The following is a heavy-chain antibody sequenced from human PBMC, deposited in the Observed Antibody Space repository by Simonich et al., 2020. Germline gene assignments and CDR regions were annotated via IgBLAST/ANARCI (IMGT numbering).Heavy chain of an antibody. Sequence: QVQLVQSGAEVKKPGASVKVSCKASGYTFTGYYMHWVRQAPGQGLGRMGWINPNRGGTNYAQNVQGRVTMTRYTSISTAYMELSRLRSDDTAVYYCARARLYSSSHAFDIWGQGTMVTVSS. CDR3: ARARLYSSSHAFDI. D-gene: IGHD6-6*01. V-gene: IGHV1-2*02. J-gene: IGHJ3*02. CDR1: GYTFTGYY. CDR2: INPNRGGT.